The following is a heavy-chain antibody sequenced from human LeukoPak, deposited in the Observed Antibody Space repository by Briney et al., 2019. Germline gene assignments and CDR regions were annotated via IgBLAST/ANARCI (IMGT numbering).Heavy chain of an antibody. J-gene: IGHJ4*02. CDR1: GYTFTSYA. V-gene: IGHV7-4-1*02. D-gene: IGHD3-10*01. Sequence: WASVKVSCKASGYTFTSYAMNWVRQAPGQGLEWMGWINTNTGNPTYAQGFTGRFVFSLDTSVSTAYLQISSLKAEDTAVYYCAIYGSGTHFDYWGQGTLVTVSS. CDR2: INTNTGNP. CDR3: AIYGSGTHFDY.